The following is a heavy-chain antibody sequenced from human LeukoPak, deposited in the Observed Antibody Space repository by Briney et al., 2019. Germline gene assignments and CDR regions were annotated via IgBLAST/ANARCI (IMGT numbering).Heavy chain of an antibody. CDR1: GGSISSSNW. Sequence: SGTLSLTCAVSGGSISSSNWWSWVRQPPGKGLEWIGEIYHSGSTNYNPSLKSRVTISVDKSKNQFSLKLSSVTAAGTAVYYCARDKVVPAANPARWFDPWGQGTLVTVSS. J-gene: IGHJ5*02. CDR3: ARDKVVPAANPARWFDP. CDR2: IYHSGST. V-gene: IGHV4-4*02. D-gene: IGHD2-2*01.